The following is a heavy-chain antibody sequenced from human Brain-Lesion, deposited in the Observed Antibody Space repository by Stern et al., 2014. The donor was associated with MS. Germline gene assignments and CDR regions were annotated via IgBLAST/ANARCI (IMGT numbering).Heavy chain of an antibody. D-gene: IGHD2-15*01. Sequence: QEQLQESGPGLVKPSETLSLTCTVAGGSVSSTSYAWAWIRQPPGKGLEWIGTIYYSGNTYYSPSLKSRLTLSLDTFKNQFSLQLRSVTAADTAVYYCAGEEDIRYCSGGSCTGNWFDPWGQGTLVTVSS. CDR2: IYYSGNT. CDR3: AGEEDIRYCSGGSCTGNWFDP. J-gene: IGHJ5*02. V-gene: IGHV4-39*01. CDR1: GGSVSSTSYA.